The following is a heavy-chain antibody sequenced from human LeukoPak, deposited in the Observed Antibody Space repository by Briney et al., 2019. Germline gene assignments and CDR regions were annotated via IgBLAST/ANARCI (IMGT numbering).Heavy chain of an antibody. CDR2: ITTSGGGT. J-gene: IGHJ4*02. Sequence: GGSLRLSCAASGFTVSTCGMSWVRQGPGQGMELVSIITTSGGGTYYADPARGRFTTSRDNTRSTLYLQMNSLRADDTAVYYCAKRSDYGGNWNHFDYWGQGTLVTVSS. V-gene: IGHV3-23*01. CDR1: GFTVSTCG. D-gene: IGHD4-23*01. CDR3: AKRSDYGGNWNHFDY.